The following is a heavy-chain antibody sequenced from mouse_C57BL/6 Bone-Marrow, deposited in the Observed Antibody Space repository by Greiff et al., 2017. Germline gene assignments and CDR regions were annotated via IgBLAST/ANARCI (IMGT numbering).Heavy chain of an antibody. Sequence: LVGPGSSVKMSCKTSGYTFTSYGINWVKQRPGQGLEWLGYIYIGNGYTEYNEKFKGKATLTSDTSSSTAYMQLSSLTSEDSAIYFGASGGAYSNYGGFAYWGQGTLVTVSA. J-gene: IGHJ3*01. D-gene: IGHD2-5*01. CDR1: GYTFTSYG. V-gene: IGHV1-58*01. CDR3: ASGGAYSNYGGFAY. CDR2: IYIGNGYT.